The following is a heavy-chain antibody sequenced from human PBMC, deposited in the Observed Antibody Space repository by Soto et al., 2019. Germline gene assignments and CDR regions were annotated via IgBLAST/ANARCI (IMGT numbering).Heavy chain of an antibody. J-gene: IGHJ1*01. CDR3: AGLGGPQAEYLPH. CDR2: ISHSGRT. V-gene: IGHV4-34*01. CDR1: GGSLSGNY. Sequence: PSETLSLTCAFNGGSLSGNYWSWIRQPPGKGLEWIGEISHSGRTTYNPSLKSRVTISVDTSKNQFSLKLSSVTAADTAVYYCAGLGGPQAEYLPHWGQGTLVTVSS. D-gene: IGHD3-16*01.